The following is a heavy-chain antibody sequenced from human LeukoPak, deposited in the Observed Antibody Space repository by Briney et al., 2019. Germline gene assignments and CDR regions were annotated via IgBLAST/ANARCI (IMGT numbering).Heavy chain of an antibody. J-gene: IGHJ4*02. Sequence: SETLSLTCTVSGGSISSSSYYWGWIRQPPGKGLEWIGSIYYSGSTYYNPSLKSRVTISVDTSKNQFSLKLSSVTAADTAVYYCARLAMVRGRREYYFDYWGQGTLVTVSS. D-gene: IGHD3-10*01. V-gene: IGHV4-39*07. CDR2: IYYSGST. CDR3: ARLAMVRGRREYYFDY. CDR1: GGSISSSSYY.